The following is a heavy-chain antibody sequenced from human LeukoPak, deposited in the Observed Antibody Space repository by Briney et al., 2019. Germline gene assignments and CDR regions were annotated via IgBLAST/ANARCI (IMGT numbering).Heavy chain of an antibody. J-gene: IGHJ4*02. CDR3: ARDLRVTMVRGVPRSPFDY. Sequence: GGSLRLSCAASGFTFSSYSMNWVRQAPGKGLDWVSSISSSSSYIYYADSVKGRFTISRDNAKNSLYLQMNSLRAEDTAVYYCARDLRVTMVRGVPRSPFDYWGQGTLVTVSS. CDR1: GFTFSSYS. D-gene: IGHD3-10*01. CDR2: ISSSSSYI. V-gene: IGHV3-21*01.